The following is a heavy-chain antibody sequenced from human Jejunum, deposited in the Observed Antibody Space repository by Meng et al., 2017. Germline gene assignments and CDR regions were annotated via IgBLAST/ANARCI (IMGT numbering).Heavy chain of an antibody. V-gene: IGHV3-66*02. J-gene: IGHJ6*02. Sequence: GGSLSLSCAVSGFTVSSNYMSWVRQAPGKGLEWVSAIYSGGSTYYADSVKGRFTISRDASKNTVYLQMDSLRAEDTAVYYCAKANWEIKIFYGLDVWGQGTTVTVSS. CDR1: GFTVSSNY. CDR2: IYSGGST. D-gene: IGHD7-27*01. CDR3: AKANWEIKIFYGLDV.